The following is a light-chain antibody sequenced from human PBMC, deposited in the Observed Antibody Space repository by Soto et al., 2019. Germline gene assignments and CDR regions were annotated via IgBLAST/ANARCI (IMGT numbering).Light chain of an antibody. CDR3: QSLGTGIQV. Sequence: QLVLTQSPSVSASLGASGKLTCTLSSGHSTYAIAWHQQQPEKGPRFLMKINSDGSHSKGDGFFDRFSGSSSGAERHLTISSRQSEDEADYYCQSLGTGIQVFGGGTKLTVL. V-gene: IGLV4-69*01. J-gene: IGLJ3*02. CDR2: INSDGSH. CDR1: SGHSTYA.